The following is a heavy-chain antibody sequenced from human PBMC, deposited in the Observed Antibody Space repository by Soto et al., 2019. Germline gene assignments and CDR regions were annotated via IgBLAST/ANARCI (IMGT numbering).Heavy chain of an antibody. CDR2: IYYSGST. V-gene: IGHV4-39*01. CDR1: GCSISSSSYY. Sequence: PSEILSLTCTVSGCSISSSSYYWGWIRQPPGKGLEWIGSIYYSGSTYYNPSLKSRVTISVDTSKNQFSLKLSSVTAADTAVYYCASGYDSSGYYYVGGYYYYGMDVWGQGTTVTVSS. J-gene: IGHJ6*02. D-gene: IGHD3-22*01. CDR3: ASGYDSSGYYYVGGYYYYGMDV.